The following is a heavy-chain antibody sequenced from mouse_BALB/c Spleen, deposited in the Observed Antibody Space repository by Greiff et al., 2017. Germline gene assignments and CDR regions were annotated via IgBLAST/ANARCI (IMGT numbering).Heavy chain of an antibody. J-gene: IGHJ4*01. CDR1: GFAFSSYD. V-gene: IGHV5-12-1*01. Sequence: EVQLVESGGGLVKPGGSLKLSCAASGFAFSSYDMSWVRQTPEKRLEWVAYISSGGGSTYYPDTVKGRFTISRDNAKNTLYLQMSSLKSEDTAMYYCARHRELTMDYWGQGTSVTVSS. CDR3: ARHRELTMDY. CDR2: ISSGGGST. D-gene: IGHD2-12*01.